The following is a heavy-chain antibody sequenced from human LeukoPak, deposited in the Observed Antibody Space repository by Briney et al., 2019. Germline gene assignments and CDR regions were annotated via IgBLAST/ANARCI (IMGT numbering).Heavy chain of an antibody. Sequence: GGSLRLSCAASGFTFSSYAMSWVRQAPGKGLEWVSAISGSGGSTYYADSVKGRFTISRDNSKNTLYLQMNSLRAEDTAVYYCAREAWGSTRYYYYMDVWGKGTTVTVSS. CDR1: GFTFSSYA. V-gene: IGHV3-23*01. J-gene: IGHJ6*03. D-gene: IGHD2-2*01. CDR2: ISGSGGST. CDR3: AREAWGSTRYYYYMDV.